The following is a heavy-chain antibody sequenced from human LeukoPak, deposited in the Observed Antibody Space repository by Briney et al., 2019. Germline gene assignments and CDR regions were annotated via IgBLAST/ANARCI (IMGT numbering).Heavy chain of an antibody. V-gene: IGHV1-2*02. Sequence: ASVRASCTASRYTFTRYSMHWVRQAPGHGPEWMGWINTNSGGTNYAQKFQDRVSMTRDTSISTAYMELSRLRSDDTAVYYCARGGTGGWSYFDYWGQGTLVTVSS. CDR2: INTNSGGT. D-gene: IGHD6-19*01. CDR1: RYTFTRYS. J-gene: IGHJ4*02. CDR3: ARGGTGGWSYFDY.